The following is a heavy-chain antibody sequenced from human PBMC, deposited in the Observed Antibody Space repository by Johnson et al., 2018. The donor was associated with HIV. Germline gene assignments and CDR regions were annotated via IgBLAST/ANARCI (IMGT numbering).Heavy chain of an antibody. CDR2: ISGSSSTI. J-gene: IGHJ3*02. CDR1: GFTFSDYY. Sequence: QMLLVESGGGLVKPGGSLRLSYAASGFTFSDYYMNWIRQAPGKGLEWISYISGSSSTIYYADSVKGRFTISRDNSKNSLYLQVHSFRVEDTAVYYCAREGFSGTYFSAFDIWGRGTRVNVSS. V-gene: IGHV3-11*04. CDR3: AREGFSGTYFSAFDI. D-gene: IGHD1-1*01.